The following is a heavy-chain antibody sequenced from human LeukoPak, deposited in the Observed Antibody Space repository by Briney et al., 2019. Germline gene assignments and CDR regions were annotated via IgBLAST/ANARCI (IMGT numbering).Heavy chain of an antibody. D-gene: IGHD1-26*01. CDR3: ARDRAVGTENNFDY. J-gene: IGHJ4*02. Sequence: FQGRDTITRDTSASTAYMELSSLRSEDTAVYYCARDRAVGTENNFDYWGQGTLVTVSS. V-gene: IGHV1-3*01.